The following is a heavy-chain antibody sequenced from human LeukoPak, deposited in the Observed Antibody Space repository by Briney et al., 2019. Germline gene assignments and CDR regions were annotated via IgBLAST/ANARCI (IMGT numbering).Heavy chain of an antibody. J-gene: IGHJ4*02. CDR3: TKSCSGGSCYAVDY. CDR1: GFTFSSYG. V-gene: IGHV3-30*02. D-gene: IGHD2-15*01. Sequence: GGSLRLSCAASGFTFSSYGMHWVRQAPGKGLEWVAFIRYDGSNKYYADSVKGRFTISRDNSKNTLYRQMNSLRAEYTAVYYCTKSCSGGSCYAVDYWGQGTLVTVSS. CDR2: IRYDGSNK.